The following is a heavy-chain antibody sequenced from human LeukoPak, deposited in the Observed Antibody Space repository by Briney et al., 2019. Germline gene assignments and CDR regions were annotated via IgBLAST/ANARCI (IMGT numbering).Heavy chain of an antibody. CDR1: AFSFSSHG. CDR2: MYNDESDK. V-gene: IGHV3-30*02. J-gene: IGHJ4*02. D-gene: IGHD2-8*02. CDR3: ATLVKTGSGGRGYFDH. Sequence: GGSLRLSCAASAFSFSSHGIYWVRQAPGKGLEWVAFMYNDESDKNYADSVKGRFTISRDNSKNTLFLQMNSLRGDDTAVYYCATLVKTGSGGRGYFDHWGQGTLVTVSS.